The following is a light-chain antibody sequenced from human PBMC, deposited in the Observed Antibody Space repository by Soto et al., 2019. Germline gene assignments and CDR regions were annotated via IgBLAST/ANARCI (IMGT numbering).Light chain of an antibody. J-gene: IGLJ1*01. CDR3: QSYDSSRSLLYV. CDR2: ANN. CDR1: SSNIGAGYD. Sequence: QSVLTQPPSVSGAPGQRVSISCTGSSSNIGAGYDVHWYQHLPGTAPKLRIYANNKRPSGVPDRFSGSKSGTSASLAITGLQAEDADAYYCQSYDSSRSLLYVFGTGTKVTVL. V-gene: IGLV1-40*01.